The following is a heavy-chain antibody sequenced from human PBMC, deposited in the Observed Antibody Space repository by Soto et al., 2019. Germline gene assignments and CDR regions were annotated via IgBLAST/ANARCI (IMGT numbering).Heavy chain of an antibody. Sequence: PSETLSLTCTVSGGSISSYYWSWIRQPPGQGLERIGYIYYSGSTNYNPSLKSRVTISVDTSKNQFTQKLSTVTAADTAVYYCARVLVGYYDFWSGLVRGYYYMDVWGKGTTVT. J-gene: IGHJ6*03. CDR1: GGSISSYY. CDR3: ARVLVGYYDFWSGLVRGYYYMDV. V-gene: IGHV4-59*01. D-gene: IGHD3-3*01. CDR2: IYYSGST.